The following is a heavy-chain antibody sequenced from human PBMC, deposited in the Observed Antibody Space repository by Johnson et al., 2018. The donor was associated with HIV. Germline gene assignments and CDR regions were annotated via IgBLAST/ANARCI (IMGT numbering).Heavy chain of an antibody. CDR3: ARGRGALDI. Sequence: QMLLVESGGGVVQPGRSLRLSCAASGFTFSNYGMHWVRQAPGKGLEWVAVILYRGSEKFSVDSVKGRFAISRDNANNSLYLQMNSLRAEDTAVYYCARGRGALDIWGQGTKVTVSS. CDR2: ILYRGSEK. V-gene: IGHV3-30*03. D-gene: IGHD3-16*01. J-gene: IGHJ3*02. CDR1: GFTFSNYG.